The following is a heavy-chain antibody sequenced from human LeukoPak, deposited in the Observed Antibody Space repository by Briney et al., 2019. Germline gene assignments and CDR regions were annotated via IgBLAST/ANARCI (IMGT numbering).Heavy chain of an antibody. J-gene: IGHJ5*02. CDR1: GYTFTGSY. D-gene: IGHD2-2*01. CDR2: INPNSGGT. Sequence: ASVKVSCKASGYTFTGSYMQWVRQAPGQGLEWMGRINPNSGGTNYAQKFQGRVTMTRDTSISTAYMELSRLRSDDTAVYYCARAEMPPAALYNWFAPSGQGTLVTVSS. CDR3: ARAEMPPAALYNWFAP. V-gene: IGHV1-2*06.